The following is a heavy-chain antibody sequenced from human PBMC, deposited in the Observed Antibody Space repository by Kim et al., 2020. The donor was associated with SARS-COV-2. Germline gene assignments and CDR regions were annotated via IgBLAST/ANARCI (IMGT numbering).Heavy chain of an antibody. V-gene: IGHV3-30*18. Sequence: GGSLRLSCAASGFTFSSYGMHWVRQAPGKGLEWVAVISYDGSNKYYADSVKGRFTISRDNSKNTLYLQMNSLRAEDTAVYYCAKVPYAFDIWGQGTMVTVSS. J-gene: IGHJ3*02. CDR1: GFTFSSYG. CDR2: ISYDGSNK. CDR3: AKVPYAFDI.